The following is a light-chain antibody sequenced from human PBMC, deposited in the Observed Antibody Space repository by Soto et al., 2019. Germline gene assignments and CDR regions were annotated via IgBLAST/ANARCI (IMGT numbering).Light chain of an antibody. J-gene: IGKJ4*01. CDR3: QQYHNLLT. CDR2: DAX. Sequence: DIQMTQSPSTLSASVGDRVTITCQASQDISDSLNWYXQXXXXXPXXXIXDAXXXETGVPSRFSGSGSGTDFTFTINTLQPEDIATYYCQQYHNLLTFGGGTKVDIK. V-gene: IGKV1-33*01. CDR1: QDISDS.